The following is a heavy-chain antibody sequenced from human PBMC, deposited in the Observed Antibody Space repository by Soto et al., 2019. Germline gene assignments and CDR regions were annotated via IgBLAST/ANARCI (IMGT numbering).Heavy chain of an antibody. D-gene: IGHD1-26*01. V-gene: IGHV3-15*01. CDR2: IRSKTDGGTT. J-gene: IGHJ1*01. CDR1: GFTFSKAW. CDR3: IVWELQYYQE. Sequence: EVQLVESGGGLVKPGGSLRLSCAASGFTFSKAWINWVRQAPGKGLEWVGRIRSKTDGGTTDYAATVTGRFTISRDDSKNTVYMQMNSLKTDDTAVYFCIVWELQYYQEWGQGTLVTVSS.